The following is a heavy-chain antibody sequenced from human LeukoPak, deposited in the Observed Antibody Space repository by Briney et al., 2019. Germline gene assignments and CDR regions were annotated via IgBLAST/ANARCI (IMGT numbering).Heavy chain of an antibody. V-gene: IGHV3-13*04. CDR1: GFTFSSYD. D-gene: IGHD6-13*01. J-gene: IGHJ4*02. CDR3: ARSSSWYYFDY. CDR2: IGTAGDT. Sequence: PGGSLRLSCAASGFTFSSYDMHWVRHATGKGLEWVSAIGTAGDTYYPGSVKGRFTISRENAKNSLYLQMNSLRAGDTAVYYCARSSSWYYFDYRGQGTLVTVSS.